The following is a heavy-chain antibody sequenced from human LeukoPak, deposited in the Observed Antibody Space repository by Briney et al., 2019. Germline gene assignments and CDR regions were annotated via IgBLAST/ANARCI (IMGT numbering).Heavy chain of an antibody. CDR3: ARDSSGSITKGYLYYYMDV. CDR1: GGSISSDSYY. J-gene: IGHJ6*03. Sequence: SQTLSLTCTVSGGSISSDSYYWSWIRQPPGKVLEWIGYISYSGSTYYNPSLKSRVTISVDTSKNQFSLKLTSVTAADTAVYYCARDSSGSITKGYLYYYMDVWGKGTTVTVSS. CDR2: ISYSGST. V-gene: IGHV4-30-4*08. D-gene: IGHD3-22*01.